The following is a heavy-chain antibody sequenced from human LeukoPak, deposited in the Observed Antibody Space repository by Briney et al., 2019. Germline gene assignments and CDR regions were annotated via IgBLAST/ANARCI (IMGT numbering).Heavy chain of an antibody. V-gene: IGHV4-39*01. CDR2: IYYSGST. D-gene: IGHD2-2*02. CDR1: GGSISRSSYY. Sequence: AETLSLTCTVSGGSISRSSYYWGWIRQPPGKGLEWIGSIYYSGSTYYNPSLKSRVTISVDTSKNQFSLKLSSVTAADTAVYYCARIVLGYCSSTSCYTWFDPWGQGTLVTVSS. CDR3: ARIVLGYCSSTSCYTWFDP. J-gene: IGHJ5*02.